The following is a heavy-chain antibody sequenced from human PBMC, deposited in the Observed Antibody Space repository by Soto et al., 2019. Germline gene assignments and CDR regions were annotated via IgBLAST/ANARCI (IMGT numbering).Heavy chain of an antibody. CDR2: ISTSSSTI. D-gene: IGHD3-16*01. Sequence: EVQLVESGGGLVQPGGSLRLSCAASGFTFSSYSMNWVRQAPGKGLEWVSYISTSSSTINYADSVKGRFTISRDNAKNSLYLQMNSLRAEDTAVYYCARDLWGVGGPGPWGQGTLVTVSS. V-gene: IGHV3-48*01. CDR3: ARDLWGVGGPGP. CDR1: GFTFSSYS. J-gene: IGHJ5*02.